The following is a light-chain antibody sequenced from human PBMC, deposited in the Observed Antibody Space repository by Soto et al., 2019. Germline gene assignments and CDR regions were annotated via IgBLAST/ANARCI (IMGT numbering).Light chain of an antibody. CDR2: SYN. CDR3: ATWDDSLNGYV. J-gene: IGLJ1*01. CDR1: SSNIGSNT. V-gene: IGLV1-44*01. Sequence: QSVLTQPPSASGTPGQRVTISCSGNSSNIGSNTVNWYQQPPGTAPKLLIYSYNQRPSGVPHRFSGSKSGTSASLAISGLQSEDEADYYCATWDDSLNGYVFGTGTRSPS.